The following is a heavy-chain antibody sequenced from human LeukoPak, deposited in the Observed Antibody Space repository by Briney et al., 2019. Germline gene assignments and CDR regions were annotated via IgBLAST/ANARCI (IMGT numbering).Heavy chain of an antibody. CDR2: IRYDGSNK. J-gene: IGHJ6*03. Sequence: GGSLRLSCAASGFTFSSYGMHWVRQAPGKGLEWVAFIRYDGSNKYYADSVKGRFTISRDNSKNKLFLQMNSLRPEDTAVYYCAKAGQYDSSGYYYDKYYYYMDVWGKGTTVTVSS. CDR3: AKAGQYDSSGYYYDKYYYYMDV. V-gene: IGHV3-30*02. CDR1: GFTFSSYG. D-gene: IGHD3-22*01.